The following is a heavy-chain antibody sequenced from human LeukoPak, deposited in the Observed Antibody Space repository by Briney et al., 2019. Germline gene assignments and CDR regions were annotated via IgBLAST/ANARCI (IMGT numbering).Heavy chain of an antibody. V-gene: IGHV4-61*02. D-gene: IGHD6-13*01. Sequence: SQTLSLTCTVSGGSISSGSYYWSWIRQPAGKGLEWIGRIYTSGSTNYNPSLKSRVTISVDTSKNQFSLKLSSVTAADTAVYYCARNIAAAGTTFDYWGQGTLVTVSS. CDR3: ARNIAAAGTTFDY. J-gene: IGHJ4*02. CDR1: GGSISSGSYY. CDR2: IYTSGST.